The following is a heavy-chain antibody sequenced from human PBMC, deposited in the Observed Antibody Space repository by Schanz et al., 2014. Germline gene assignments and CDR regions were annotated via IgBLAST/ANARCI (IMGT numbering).Heavy chain of an antibody. CDR1: GFTFSNFG. CDR3: AKDYRTGAIDY. J-gene: IGHJ4*02. CDR2: IRSDERDK. D-gene: IGHD7-27*01. Sequence: VQLLESGGGLVQPGGSLRLSCAASGFTFSNFGIHWVRQAPGMGLEWVALIRSDERDKCYADSVKGRFSISRDNSKNTLFLQMNSLRAEDTAVYYCAKDYRTGAIDYWGQGTLVTVSS. V-gene: IGHV3-30*02.